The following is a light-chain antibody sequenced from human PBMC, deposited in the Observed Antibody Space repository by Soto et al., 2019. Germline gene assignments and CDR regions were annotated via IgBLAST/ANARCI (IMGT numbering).Light chain of an antibody. V-gene: IGKV1-8*01. CDR2: AAY. CDR3: QQYYSYPRT. J-gene: IGKJ1*01. CDR1: QAISSY. Sequence: AIRMTQSPSSLSASTGDRVTITCRASQAISSYLAWYQQKPGKAPKLLIYAAYNLQSGVPSMFSGSGSGTDFTLTSSCLQSEDFATYYCQQYYSYPRTFGQGTKVEIK.